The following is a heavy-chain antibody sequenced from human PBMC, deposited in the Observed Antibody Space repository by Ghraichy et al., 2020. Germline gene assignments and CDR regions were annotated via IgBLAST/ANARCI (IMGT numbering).Heavy chain of an antibody. CDR3: AKEGGDFWSGYYQNWFDP. D-gene: IGHD3-3*01. CDR2: IRYDGSNK. J-gene: IGHJ5*02. CDR1: GFTFSSYG. Sequence: GGSLRLSCAASGFTFSSYGMHWVRQAPGKGLEWVAFIRYDGSNKYYADSVKGRFTISRDNSKNTLYLQMNSLRAEDTAVYYCAKEGGDFWSGYYQNWFDPWGQGTLVTVSS. V-gene: IGHV3-30*02.